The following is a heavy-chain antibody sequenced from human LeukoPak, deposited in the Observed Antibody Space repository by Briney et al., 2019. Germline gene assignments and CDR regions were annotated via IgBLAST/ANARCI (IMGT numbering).Heavy chain of an antibody. D-gene: IGHD3-22*01. CDR3: ASRVGDSSGYYFDY. Sequence: ASVKVSCKVSGYTLTELSMHWVRQAPGKGLEWMGGFDPEDGETIYAQKFQGRVTMTEDTSTDTAYMELSSLRSEDTAVYYCASRVGDSSGYYFDYWGQGTLVTVSS. CDR2: FDPEDGET. CDR1: GYTLTELS. J-gene: IGHJ4*02. V-gene: IGHV1-24*01.